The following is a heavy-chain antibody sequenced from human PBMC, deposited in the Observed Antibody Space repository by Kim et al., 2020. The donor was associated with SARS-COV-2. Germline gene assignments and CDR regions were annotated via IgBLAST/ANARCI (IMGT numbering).Heavy chain of an antibody. J-gene: IGHJ4*02. CDR3: ARGLKYSFDL. CDR2: IRCGSGAI. CDR1: GFTFRDHS. V-gene: IGHV3-48*02. Sequence: GGSLRLSCVTSGFTFRDHSMNWVRQAPGKGLEWISYIRCGSGAIFYADSVRGRFVISRDDGRDSLYLQMNRLRDEDTALYYCARGLKYSFDLWGQGILVTVSS. D-gene: IGHD4-4*01.